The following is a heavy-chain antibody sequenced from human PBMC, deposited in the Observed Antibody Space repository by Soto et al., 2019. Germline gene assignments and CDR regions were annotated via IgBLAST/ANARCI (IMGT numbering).Heavy chain of an antibody. CDR3: ASGYYYGSGSYDY. D-gene: IGHD3-10*01. CDR1: GGTFSSYA. Sequence: GASVKVSCKASGGTFSSYAISWVRQAPGQGLEWMGGIIPIFGTANYAQKFQGRVTITADESTSTAYMELSSLRSEDTAVYYCASGYYYGSGSYDYWGQGTLVTVSS. V-gene: IGHV1-69*13. CDR2: IIPIFGTA. J-gene: IGHJ4*02.